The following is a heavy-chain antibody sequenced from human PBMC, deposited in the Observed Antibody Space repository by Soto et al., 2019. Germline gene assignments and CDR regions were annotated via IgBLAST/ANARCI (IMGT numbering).Heavy chain of an antibody. CDR2: ISDDGSMT. D-gene: IGHD6-13*01. CDR1: GFSFSSDW. V-gene: IGHV3-74*01. CDR3: ARLAAAGQRPTDY. J-gene: IGHJ4*02. Sequence: GGSLRLSCAASGFSFSSDWMHWVRQVPGNGPEWFSRISDDGSMTHYADSVRGRFTISRDNAKETLFLQMNSLRVDDTAVYYCARLAAAGQRPTDYWGQGVLVTVSS.